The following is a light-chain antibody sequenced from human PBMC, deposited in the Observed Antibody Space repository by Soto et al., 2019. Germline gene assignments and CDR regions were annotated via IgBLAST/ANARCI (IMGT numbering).Light chain of an antibody. CDR3: SSYAGSSNV. CDR2: EVS. V-gene: IGLV2-14*01. J-gene: IGLJ1*01. CDR1: SSDVGGYNY. Sequence: QAVLAQPASVSGSPGQSITISCTGTSSDVGGYNYVSWYQHHPGKAPKLMIYEVSNRPSGVSNRFSGSKSGNTASLTISGLQAEDEDDYYCSSYAGSSNVFGTGTKVTVL.